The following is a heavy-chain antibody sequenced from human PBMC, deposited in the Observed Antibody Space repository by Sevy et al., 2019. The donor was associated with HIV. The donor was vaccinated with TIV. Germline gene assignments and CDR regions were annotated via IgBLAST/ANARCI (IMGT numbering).Heavy chain of an antibody. V-gene: IGHV1-18*01. CDR2: INVYNGNT. CDR3: ASSAGVYYDFWSCQPLDH. CDR1: GYTFSSYA. J-gene: IGHJ5*02. Sequence: ASVKVSCKASGYTFSSYAITWVRQAPEQGLEWMGWINVYNGNTNYAQKFQGRVTMTTDTATSTGYLELRSLRSDDTAVYYCASSAGVYYDFWSCQPLDHWGQGTLVTVSS. D-gene: IGHD3-3*01.